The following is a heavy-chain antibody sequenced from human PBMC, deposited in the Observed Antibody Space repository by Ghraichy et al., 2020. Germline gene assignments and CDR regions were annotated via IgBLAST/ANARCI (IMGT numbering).Heavy chain of an antibody. CDR3: AREGRDGYNYGAEYFQH. D-gene: IGHD5-24*01. CDR2: IYYSGST. CDR1: GGSISSGGYY. Sequence: SETLSLTCTVSGGSISSGGYYWSWIRQHPGKGLEWIGYIYYSGSTYYNPSLKSRVTISVDTSKNQFSLKLSSVTAADTAVYYCAREGRDGYNYGAEYFQHWGQGTLVTVSS. J-gene: IGHJ1*01. V-gene: IGHV4-31*03.